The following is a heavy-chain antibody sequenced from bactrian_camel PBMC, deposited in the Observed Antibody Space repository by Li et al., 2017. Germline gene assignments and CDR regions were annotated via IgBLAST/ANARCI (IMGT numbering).Heavy chain of an antibody. CDR1: GYTYRRHC. CDR3: AARQPCKVWLVYEDPGEYNI. V-gene: IGHV3S40*01. CDR2: HYTGTATT. Sequence: VQLVESGGGSVQAGGSLRLSCVASGYTYRRHCMGWVRQAPGKEREGVAAHYTGTATTYVADSVKGRFAISEDKDKNVLYLQMNSLQPEDTAMYYCAARQPCKVWLVYEDPGEYNIWGQG. J-gene: IGHJ4*01. D-gene: IGHD1*01.